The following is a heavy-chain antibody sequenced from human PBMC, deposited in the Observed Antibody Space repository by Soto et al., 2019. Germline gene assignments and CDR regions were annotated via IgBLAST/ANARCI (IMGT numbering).Heavy chain of an antibody. J-gene: IGHJ3*02. CDR1: GFTFSSYG. D-gene: IGHD2-2*01. Sequence: GGSLRLSCAASGFTFSSYGMHWVRQAPGKGLEWVAVIWYDGSNKYYADSVKGRFTISRDNSNNTLYLQMNSLRAEDTAVYYCARLYCSSPSCYSVGAFEIRGQGTMVTVSS. V-gene: IGHV3-33*01. CDR2: IWYDGSNK. CDR3: ARLYCSSPSCYSVGAFEI.